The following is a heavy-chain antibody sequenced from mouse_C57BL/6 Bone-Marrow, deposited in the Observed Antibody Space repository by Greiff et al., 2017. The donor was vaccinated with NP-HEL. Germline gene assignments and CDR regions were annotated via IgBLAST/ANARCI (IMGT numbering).Heavy chain of an antibody. J-gene: IGHJ3*01. CDR1: GYTFTSYW. Sequence: VQLQQPGAELVKPGASVKVSCKASGYTFTSYWMHWVKQRPGQGLEWIGRIHPSDSDTNYNQKFKGKATLTVDKSSSTPYMQLSSLTSEDSAVYYCAIDSNYGEFAYWGQGTLVTVSA. D-gene: IGHD2-5*01. V-gene: IGHV1-74*01. CDR2: IHPSDSDT. CDR3: AIDSNYGEFAY.